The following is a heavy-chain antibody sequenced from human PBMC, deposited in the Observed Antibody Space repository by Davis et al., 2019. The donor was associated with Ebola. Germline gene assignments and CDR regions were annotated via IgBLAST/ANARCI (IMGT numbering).Heavy chain of an antibody. Sequence: SETLSLTCAVSGGSISSGGYSWSWIRQPPGKGLEWIGYIYHSGSTYYNPSLKSRVTISVDRSKNQFSLKLSSVTAADTAVYYCARFRSGYASGYFQHWGQGTLVTVSS. D-gene: IGHD3-22*01. CDR3: ARFRSGYASGYFQH. V-gene: IGHV4-30-2*01. CDR2: IYHSGST. J-gene: IGHJ1*01. CDR1: GGSISSGGYS.